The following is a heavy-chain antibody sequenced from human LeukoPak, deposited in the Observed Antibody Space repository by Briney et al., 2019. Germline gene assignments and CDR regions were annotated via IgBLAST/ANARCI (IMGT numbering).Heavy chain of an antibody. D-gene: IGHD2-15*01. CDR1: GFTFGSYR. Sequence: GGSLRLSCAASGFTFGSYRMHWVRQVPGKGLVWVSHINSDGSSTSYADSVKGRFTISRDNAKNTLYLQMNSLRAEDTAVYYCARSVALNWGQGTLVTVSS. V-gene: IGHV3-74*01. J-gene: IGHJ4*02. CDR3: ARSVALN. CDR2: INSDGSST.